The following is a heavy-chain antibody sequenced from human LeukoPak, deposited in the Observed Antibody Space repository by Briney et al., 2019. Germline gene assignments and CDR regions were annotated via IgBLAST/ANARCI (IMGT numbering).Heavy chain of an antibody. CDR2: IIPILGIA. Sequence: ASVKVSCKASGYTFTSYGISWVRQAPGQGLEWMGRIIPILGIANYAQKFQGRVTITADKSTSTAYMELSSLRSEDTAVYYCARDRSKLALDYWGQGTLVTVSS. V-gene: IGHV1-69*04. D-gene: IGHD6-13*01. J-gene: IGHJ4*02. CDR3: ARDRSKLALDY. CDR1: GYTFTSYG.